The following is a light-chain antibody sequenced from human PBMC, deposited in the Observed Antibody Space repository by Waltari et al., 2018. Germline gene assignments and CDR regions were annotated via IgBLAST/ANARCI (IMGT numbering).Light chain of an antibody. CDR2: AAS. V-gene: IGKV3-11*01. CDR1: QSVSTS. J-gene: IGKJ1*01. CDR3: QRRSNSPPWT. Sequence: EIVLTQSPVTLSLSPGERATLSCRASQSVSTSFAWYQQRPGQAPRLLIYAASTSATGIPARFSGSGSGTDFTLTISSLEPEDFAVYYCQRRSNSPPWTFGQGTTVEVK.